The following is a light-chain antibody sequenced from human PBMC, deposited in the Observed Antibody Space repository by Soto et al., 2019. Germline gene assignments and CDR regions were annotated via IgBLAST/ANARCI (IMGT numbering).Light chain of an antibody. CDR2: GND. CDR1: RSNIGAAYD. V-gene: IGLV1-40*01. CDR3: QSYDNSQSGSYV. Sequence: QPVLTQPPSVSGAPGQRVTISCTGSRSNIGAAYDVHWYQQVPGTAPKLLIYGNDNQPAGVPDRFSGSKSGTSASLAITGLQPEDEADYYCQSYDNSQSGSYVFGTGTKLTVL. J-gene: IGLJ1*01.